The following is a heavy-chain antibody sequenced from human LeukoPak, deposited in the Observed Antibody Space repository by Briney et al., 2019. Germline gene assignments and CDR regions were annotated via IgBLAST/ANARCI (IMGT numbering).Heavy chain of an antibody. D-gene: IGHD2/OR15-2a*01. CDR3: AKDSAKKYDDY. J-gene: IGHJ4*02. CDR1: GFTVSSNY. Sequence: PGGSLRLSCAASGFTVSSNYMSWVRQAPGKGLEWVSSITPRGDYIYYADSLKGRFTISRDNAKNSLYLQMSSLRAEDTAVYYCAKDSAKKYDDYWGQGTLVTVSS. CDR2: ITPRGDYI. V-gene: IGHV3-21*04.